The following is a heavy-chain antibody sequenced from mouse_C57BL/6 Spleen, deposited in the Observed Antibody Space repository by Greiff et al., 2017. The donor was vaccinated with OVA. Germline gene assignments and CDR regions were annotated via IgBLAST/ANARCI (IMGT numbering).Heavy chain of an antibody. Sequence: EVKLVESGGGLVQPGGSLSLSCAASGFTFTDYYMSWVRQPPGKALEWLGFIRNKANGYTTEYSASVKGRFTISRDNSQSILYLQMNALRAEDSATYYGAGGGGGGLDYWGQGTTLTVSS. J-gene: IGHJ2*01. CDR3: AGGGGGGLDY. CDR1: GFTFTDYY. CDR2: IRNKANGYTT. V-gene: IGHV7-3*01.